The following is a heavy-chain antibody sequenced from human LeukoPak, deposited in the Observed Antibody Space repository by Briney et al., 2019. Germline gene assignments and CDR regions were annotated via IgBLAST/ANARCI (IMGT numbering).Heavy chain of an antibody. J-gene: IGHJ6*02. CDR2: INSDGSTT. V-gene: IGHV3-74*01. Sequence: GGSLRLSCAASGFTFSSYWMHWVRQAPGKGLVWVSLINSDGSTTNYADSVKGRFTISRDNAKNTLYLQMNSLRAEDTAVYYCAGDLIVGATYYYYYYGMDVWGQGTTVTVSS. CDR3: AGDLIVGATYYYYYYGMDV. D-gene: IGHD1-26*01. CDR1: GFTFSSYW.